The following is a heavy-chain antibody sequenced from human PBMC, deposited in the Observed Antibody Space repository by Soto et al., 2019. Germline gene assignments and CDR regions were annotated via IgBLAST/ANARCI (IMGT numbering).Heavy chain of an antibody. J-gene: IGHJ4*02. CDR2: VYNSGST. CDR3: ARYRREAVAGYTLDN. Sequence: SETLSLTCTVSGGSISSNYWAWIRQPPGKGLEWIGYVYNSGSTNYNPSLKSRVTISEDTSKSQFSLKVNSMTAADTAVYYCARYRREAVAGYTLDNWGKGILVTVSS. CDR1: GGSISSNY. D-gene: IGHD6-13*01. V-gene: IGHV4-59*01.